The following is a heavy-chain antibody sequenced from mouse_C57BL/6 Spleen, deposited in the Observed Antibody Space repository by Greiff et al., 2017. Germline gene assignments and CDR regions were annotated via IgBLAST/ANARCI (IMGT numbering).Heavy chain of an antibody. J-gene: IGHJ1*03. CDR1: GYSFTGYY. D-gene: IGHD2-3*01. CDR3: AEGGLLRYFDV. V-gene: IGHV1-42*01. Sequence: EVQLQQSGPELVKPGASVKISCKASGYSFTGYYMNWVKQSPEKSLEWIGEINPSTGGTTYNQKFKAKATLTVDKSSSTAYMQLKSLTSEDSAVYYCAEGGLLRYFDVWGTGTTVTVSS. CDR2: INPSTGGT.